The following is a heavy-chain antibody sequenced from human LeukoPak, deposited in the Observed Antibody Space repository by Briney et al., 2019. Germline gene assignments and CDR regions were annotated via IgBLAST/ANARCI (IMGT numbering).Heavy chain of an antibody. CDR2: INPNNGDA. D-gene: IGHD3-10*01. V-gene: IGHV1-2*02. Sequence: ASVTVSYTPSGYTFTGYDLHWGRQAPGQRLEYMGWINPNNGDAKNTQTFHRRVTMTRDTSISTVYMELTGVRSDDTAVYYCARDRVSGGNDYWGQGTLVTVSS. J-gene: IGHJ4*02. CDR1: GYTFTGYD. CDR3: ARDRVSGGNDY.